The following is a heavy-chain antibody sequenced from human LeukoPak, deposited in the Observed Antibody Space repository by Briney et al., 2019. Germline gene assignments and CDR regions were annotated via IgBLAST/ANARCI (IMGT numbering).Heavy chain of an antibody. J-gene: IGHJ4*02. CDR2: INHSGST. CDR1: GGSFSGYY. V-gene: IGHV4-34*01. D-gene: IGHD1-7*01. Sequence: SETLSLTCAVYGGSFSGYYWSWIRQPLGKGLEWIGEINHSGSTNYNPSLKSRVTISVDTSKNQFSLKLSSVTAADTAVYYCARAPPNWNYGLGYWGQGTLVTVSS. CDR3: ARAPPNWNYGLGY.